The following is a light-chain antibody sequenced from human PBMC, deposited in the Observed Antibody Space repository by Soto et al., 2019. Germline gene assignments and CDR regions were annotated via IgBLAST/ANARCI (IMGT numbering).Light chain of an antibody. CDR3: SSYTSTSTVV. Sequence: QSALTQPASVSGSPGQSITISCTGTSSDVGGYNYVSWYQHHPGKAPKLMIYDVSNRPSGVSNRFSGSKSDNTASLTTSGLQAEDEADYYCSSYTSTSTVVFGGGTKVTVL. V-gene: IGLV2-14*03. CDR1: SSDVGGYNY. J-gene: IGLJ2*01. CDR2: DVS.